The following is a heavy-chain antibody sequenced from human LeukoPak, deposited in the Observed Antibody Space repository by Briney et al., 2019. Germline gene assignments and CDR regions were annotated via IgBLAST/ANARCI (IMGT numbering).Heavy chain of an antibody. V-gene: IGHV3-21*01. CDR3: ARGYCSSTSCPEDYGMDV. J-gene: IGHJ6*02. Sequence: GGSLRLSCAASGFTFSSYSMNWVGQAPGKGLEWVSSISSSSSYIYYADSVKGRFTISRDNAKNSLYLQMNSLRAEDTAVYYCARGYCSSTSCPEDYGMDVWGQGTTVTVSS. D-gene: IGHD2-2*01. CDR1: GFTFSSYS. CDR2: ISSSSSYI.